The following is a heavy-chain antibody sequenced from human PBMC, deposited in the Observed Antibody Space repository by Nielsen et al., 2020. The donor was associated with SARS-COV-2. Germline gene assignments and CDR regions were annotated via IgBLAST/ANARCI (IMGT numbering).Heavy chain of an antibody. J-gene: IGHJ4*02. Sequence: SLKISCAASGFTFDDYAMHWVRQAPGKGLEWVSGISWNSGSIGYADSVKGRFTISRDNGKDSLYLQMNSLRDEDTGVYYCARGGAAGGMTFHDWGQGTLVTVSS. CDR2: ISWNSGSI. D-gene: IGHD6-13*01. CDR3: ARGGAAGGMTFHD. CDR1: GFTFDDYA. V-gene: IGHV3-9*01.